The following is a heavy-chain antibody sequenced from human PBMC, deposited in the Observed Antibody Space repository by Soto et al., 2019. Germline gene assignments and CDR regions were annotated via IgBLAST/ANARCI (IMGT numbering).Heavy chain of an antibody. V-gene: IGHV3-13*01. CDR2: IGAASDT. CDR1: GFSFNSYA. CDR3: ARGVLGPGDYYYGMDV. D-gene: IGHD1-1*01. Sequence: EVQLLESGGGLVQPGGSLRLACAASGFSFNSYAMVWVRQAPGEGLEWVSGIGAASDTYYPVSVQGRFTVSRENAKKSLYLQMNSLRAGDTAVYYCARGVLGPGDYYYGMDVWGQGTTVTVSS. J-gene: IGHJ6*02.